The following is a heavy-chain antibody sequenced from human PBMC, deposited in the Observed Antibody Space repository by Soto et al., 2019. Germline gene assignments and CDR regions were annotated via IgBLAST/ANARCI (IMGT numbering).Heavy chain of an antibody. CDR1: GFICGSYD. CDR3: AKATATGGGAFDI. D-gene: IGHD2-8*02. J-gene: IGHJ3*02. Sequence: VQMLESGGDLVQPGGSLRLSCEASGFICGSYDMSWVGQAPGKGLEWVSTILVGGSPHYEDSVKGRFTISRDGSKNTVYLQMNSLTAGDTAVYYCAKATATGGGAFDICGQGTMVTVSS. CDR2: ILVGGSP. V-gene: IGHV3-23*01.